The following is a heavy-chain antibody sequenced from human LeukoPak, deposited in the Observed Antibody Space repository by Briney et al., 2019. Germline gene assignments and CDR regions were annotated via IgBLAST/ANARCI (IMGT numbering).Heavy chain of an antibody. J-gene: IGHJ4*02. Sequence: GGSLRLSCATSGFTFSSSVMHWVRQASGKGLEWVGRITNKPNNYATTYAASVKGRFTISRDDSKNTAYLQMNSLKIEDTAVYYCSCLNRYTYGANFDYWGQGTLVTVSS. CDR1: GFTFSSSV. V-gene: IGHV3-73*01. CDR2: ITNKPNNYAT. D-gene: IGHD5-18*01. CDR3: SCLNRYTYGANFDY.